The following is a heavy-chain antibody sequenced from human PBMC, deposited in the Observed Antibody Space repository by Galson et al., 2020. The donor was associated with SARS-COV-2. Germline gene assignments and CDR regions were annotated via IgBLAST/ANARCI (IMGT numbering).Heavy chain of an antibody. Sequence: SQTLSLTCTVSGGSISSYYWSWIRQPPGKGLEWLGYIYYSGSTNYNPPLKSRVTISVDTSKNQFSLKLSSVTAADTAVYYCARGRGYSGYAQGSYYGMDVWGQGTTVTVSS. CDR2: IYYSGST. CDR1: GGSISSYY. D-gene: IGHD5-12*01. CDR3: ARGRGYSGYAQGSYYGMDV. V-gene: IGHV4-59*01. J-gene: IGHJ6*02.